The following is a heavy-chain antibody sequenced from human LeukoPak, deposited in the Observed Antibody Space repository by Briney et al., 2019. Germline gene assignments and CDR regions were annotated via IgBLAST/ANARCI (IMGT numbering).Heavy chain of an antibody. J-gene: IGHJ4*02. CDR1: GGSISSYY. V-gene: IGHV4-59*01. Sequence: SETLSLTCTVSGGSISSYYWSWIRQPPGKGLEWIGYIYYSGSTNYNPSLKSRVTISVDTSKNQFSLKLSSVTAADTAVYYCARGTMVRVIDYWGQGTLVTVSS. CDR2: IYYSGST. CDR3: ARGTMVRVIDY. D-gene: IGHD3-10*01.